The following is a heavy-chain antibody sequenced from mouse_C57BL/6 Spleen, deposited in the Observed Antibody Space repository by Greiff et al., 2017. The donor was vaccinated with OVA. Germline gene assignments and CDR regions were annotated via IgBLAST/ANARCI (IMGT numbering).Heavy chain of an antibody. CDR1: GFNIKDYY. CDR2: IDPEDGET. J-gene: IGHJ1*03. Sequence: EVKLVESGAELVKPGASVKLSCTASGFNIKDYYMHWVKQRTEQGLEWIGRIDPEDGETKYAPKFQGKATITADTSSNTAYLQLSSLTSEDTAVYYCARSGTTVKGLGYFDVWGTGTTVTVSS. V-gene: IGHV14-2*01. D-gene: IGHD1-1*01. CDR3: ARSGTTVKGLGYFDV.